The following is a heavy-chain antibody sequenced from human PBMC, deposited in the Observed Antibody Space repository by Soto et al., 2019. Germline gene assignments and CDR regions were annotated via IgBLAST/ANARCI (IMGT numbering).Heavy chain of an antibody. CDR2: IWYDGSNK. CDR3: ARAVGSFDY. D-gene: IGHD3-10*01. CDR1: GFAFNTYG. Sequence: QVQLEESGGGVVQPGRSLRLSCAASGFAFNTYGMHWVRQAPGKGLEWVAGIWYDGSNKYYADSVKGRFTISRDNSKNTLYLQMNSLRVEDTAVYYCARAVGSFDYWGQGTLVTVSS. J-gene: IGHJ4*01. V-gene: IGHV3-33*01.